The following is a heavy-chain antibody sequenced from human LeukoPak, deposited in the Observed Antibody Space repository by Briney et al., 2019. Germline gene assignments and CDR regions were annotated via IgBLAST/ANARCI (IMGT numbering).Heavy chain of an antibody. CDR3: TRDHDFWSGPLDV. CDR2: IRRKGYGGTT. J-gene: IGHJ6*04. V-gene: IGHV3-49*03. CDR1: GFTFGDYS. Sequence: GGSLRLSCTGSGFTFGDYSMSWFRQAPGKGLEWVGFIRRKGYGGTTEYAASVKGRFTISRDDSKSTAYLQMNSLKTEDTAVYYCTRDHDFWSGPLDVWGTGTTITVSS. D-gene: IGHD3-3*01.